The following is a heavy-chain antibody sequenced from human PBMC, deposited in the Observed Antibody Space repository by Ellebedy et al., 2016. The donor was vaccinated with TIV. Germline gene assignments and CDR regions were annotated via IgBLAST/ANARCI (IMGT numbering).Heavy chain of an antibody. CDR2: ISYDGTHR. V-gene: IGHV3-30*04. CDR1: GFSFNNYA. CDR3: ASWDFDY. D-gene: IGHD7-27*01. J-gene: IGHJ4*02. Sequence: GESLKISCAASGFSFNNYAIHWVRQAPGKGLEWVAVISYDGTHRNYAASLKGRFTISRDNFNNTLYLQMNSLRAEDTALYWCASWDFDYWGQGTLVTVSS.